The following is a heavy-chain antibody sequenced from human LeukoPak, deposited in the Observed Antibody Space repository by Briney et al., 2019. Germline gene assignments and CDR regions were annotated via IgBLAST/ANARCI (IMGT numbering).Heavy chain of an antibody. Sequence: GGSLRLSRAPSGFTLCNVWMSGVPQAPGGGLEWVGRIKSKTDGGTTDYAAPVKGRFTISRDDSKNTLYLQMNSLKTADTAVYYCTTGQIEWELSFDYWGQGTLVTVSS. D-gene: IGHD1-26*01. CDR3: TTGQIEWELSFDY. CDR2: IKSKTDGGTT. V-gene: IGHV3-15*01. CDR1: GFTLCNVW. J-gene: IGHJ4*02.